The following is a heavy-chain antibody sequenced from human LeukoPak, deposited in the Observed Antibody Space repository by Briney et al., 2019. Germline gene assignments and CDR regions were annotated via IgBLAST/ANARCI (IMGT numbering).Heavy chain of an antibody. D-gene: IGHD5-18*01. V-gene: IGHV3-30*02. CDR2: IRTDGSNK. Sequence: CRRPSCAVSGFTFTSYGTHWDRQAPGKWMEWVASIRTDGSNKYYADSVKGRFTISRDNSKNTLYLQMTSVGAEDTAVNYCAKIRGGYEDLDCWGQGTLVTVSS. CDR3: AKIRGGYEDLDC. CDR1: GFTFTSYG. J-gene: IGHJ4*02.